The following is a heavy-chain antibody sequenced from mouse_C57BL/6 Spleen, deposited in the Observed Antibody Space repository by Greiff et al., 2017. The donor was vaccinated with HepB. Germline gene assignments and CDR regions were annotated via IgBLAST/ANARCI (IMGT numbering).Heavy chain of an antibody. CDR1: GYTFTSYT. D-gene: IGHD2-2*01. Sequence: QVQLQQSGAELARPGASVKMSCKASGYTFTSYTMHWVKQRPGQGLEWIGYINPSSGYTKYNQKFKDKATLTADKSSSTDYMQLSSLTSEDSAVYYCARGGVTYYFDYWGQGTTLTVSS. CDR2: INPSSGYT. V-gene: IGHV1-4*01. CDR3: ARGGVTYYFDY. J-gene: IGHJ2*01.